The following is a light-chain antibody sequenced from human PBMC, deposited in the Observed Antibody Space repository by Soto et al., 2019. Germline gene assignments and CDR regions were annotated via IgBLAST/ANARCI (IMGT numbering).Light chain of an antibody. J-gene: IGKJ4*01. CDR2: DTS. V-gene: IGKV3-15*01. CDR1: QGIGDT. Sequence: DIVLTQSPGTLSLSRGERATLSCRASQGIGDTLAWYQHKPGQTPRLLIYDTSTRATGVPTRFSGSRSGAEFTLTINSLQSEDFAVYYCQPYNNWPLTFGGGTKVDIK. CDR3: QPYNNWPLT.